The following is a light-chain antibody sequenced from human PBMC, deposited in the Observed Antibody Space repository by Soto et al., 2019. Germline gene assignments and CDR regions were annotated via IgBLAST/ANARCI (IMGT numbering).Light chain of an antibody. CDR1: QSVSSY. CDR2: DAS. V-gene: IGKV3-11*01. J-gene: IGKJ4*01. CDR3: QQRRNWPLT. Sequence: EIVLTQSPVTLSLSPGERATLSCRASQSVSSYLAWYQQKPGQAPRLLIYDASSRATGIPARFSGSGSGTDFPLTISSLESEDFAVYYCQQRRNWPLTFGGGTKVEIK.